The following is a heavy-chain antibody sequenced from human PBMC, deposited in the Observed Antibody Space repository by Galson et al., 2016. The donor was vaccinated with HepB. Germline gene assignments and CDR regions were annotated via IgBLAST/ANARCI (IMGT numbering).Heavy chain of an antibody. J-gene: IGHJ5*02. D-gene: IGHD6-13*01. Sequence: SLRLSCAASGFTFSDHAMSWFRQAPGKGLEWVGFISSKAYGGTTEFAASVKDRFTISRDDSKSLAYLQMNSLKIEDTAVYYCTDGGGIAAAARGLNHWGQGTLVTVSS. V-gene: IGHV3-49*03. CDR2: ISSKAYGGTT. CDR1: GFTFSDHA. CDR3: TDGGGIAAAARGLNH.